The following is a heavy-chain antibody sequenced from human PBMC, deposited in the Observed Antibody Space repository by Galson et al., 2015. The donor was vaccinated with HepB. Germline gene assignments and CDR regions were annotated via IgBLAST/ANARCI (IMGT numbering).Heavy chain of an antibody. CDR1: GGTFSSYA. J-gene: IGHJ3*02. V-gene: IGHV1-69*13. CDR2: IIPIFGIA. CDR3: ASSSYDSRGFDN. Sequence: SVKVSCKASGGTFSSYAISWVRQAPGQGLEWMGRIIPIFGIANYAQKFQGRVTITADESTSTAYMELSSLRSEDTAVYYCASSSYDSRGFDNWGQGTMVTVSS. D-gene: IGHD5-12*01.